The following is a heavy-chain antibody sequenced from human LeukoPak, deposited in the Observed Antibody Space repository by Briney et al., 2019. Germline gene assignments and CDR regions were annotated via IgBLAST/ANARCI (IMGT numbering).Heavy chain of an antibody. CDR2: ISYDGSNK. J-gene: IGHJ6*02. Sequence: GGSLRLSCAASGFTFSSYAMHWVRQAPGKGLEWVAVISYDGSNKYYADSVKGRFTISRDNAKNSLYLQMNSLRAEDTALYYCAKDFSSRIPGYFGMDVWGQGTTVTVSS. D-gene: IGHD6-13*01. CDR3: AKDFSSRIPGYFGMDV. V-gene: IGHV3-30*04. CDR1: GFTFSSYA.